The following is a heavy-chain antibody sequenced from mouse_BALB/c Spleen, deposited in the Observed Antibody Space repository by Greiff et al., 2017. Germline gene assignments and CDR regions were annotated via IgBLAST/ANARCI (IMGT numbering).Heavy chain of an antibody. V-gene: IGHV5-9-3*01. Sequence: EVKVVESGGGLVKPGGSLKLSCAASGFTFSSYAMSWVRQTPEKRLEWVATISSGGSYTYYPDSVKGRFTISRDNAKNTLYLQMSSLRSEVTAMYYCARPSLGYFDYWGQGTTLTVSS. CDR1: GFTFSSYA. CDR3: ARPSLGYFDY. J-gene: IGHJ2*01. D-gene: IGHD6-2*01. CDR2: ISSGGSYT.